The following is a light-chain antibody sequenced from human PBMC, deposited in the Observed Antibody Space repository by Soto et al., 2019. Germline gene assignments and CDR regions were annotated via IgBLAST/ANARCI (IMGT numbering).Light chain of an antibody. CDR2: GAS. Sequence: EIVMTQSPATLSVSPGERATLSCRASQSVSSNLAWYQQKPGQAPRLLIYGASTRATGIPARFSGSGSGTEFTLTISSLQSEDFATYYRQQSYSTPITFGQGTDWRI. J-gene: IGKJ5*01. V-gene: IGKV3-15*01. CDR3: QQSYSTPIT. CDR1: QSVSSN.